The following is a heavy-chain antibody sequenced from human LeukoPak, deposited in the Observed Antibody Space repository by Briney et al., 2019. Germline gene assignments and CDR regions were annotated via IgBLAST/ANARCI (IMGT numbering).Heavy chain of an antibody. Sequence: GGSLRLSCSASGFTFSSNWMNWVRQAPGKGLVWVSRINTDGSSISYENSVKGRFTISRDNAKNTLFLQMHSLRAEDTAVYYCAREMSLALQHWGQGTLVTVSS. CDR2: INTDGSSI. V-gene: IGHV3-74*01. CDR1: GFTFSSNW. CDR3: AREMSLALQH. D-gene: IGHD3-16*01. J-gene: IGHJ1*01.